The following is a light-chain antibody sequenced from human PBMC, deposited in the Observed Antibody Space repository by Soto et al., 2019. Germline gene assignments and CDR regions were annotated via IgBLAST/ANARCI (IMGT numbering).Light chain of an antibody. J-gene: IGKJ1*01. CDR3: QQSYSTPWT. V-gene: IGKV1-5*03. CDR2: KAS. Sequence: DIQMTQSPSTLSRSVADRVTSTCRASQTISSWLAWYQQKPGKATKILIYKASTLKSGVPSRFSGSGSGTEFTLTISSLQSEDFATYYCQQSYSTPWTFGQGTKVDIK. CDR1: QTISSW.